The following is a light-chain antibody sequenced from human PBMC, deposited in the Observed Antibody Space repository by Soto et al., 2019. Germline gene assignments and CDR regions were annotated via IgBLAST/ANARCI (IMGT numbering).Light chain of an antibody. Sequence: EIVLTQSPGTLSLSPGERATLSCRASQTVAGSCLAWYQQKPGQAPRLLIYGASNRAAGFPDRFSGSGSGTDFTLTISGLEPEDCAVYYCQQYGSSSEITFGQGTRLEIK. J-gene: IGKJ5*01. CDR1: QTVAGSC. CDR2: GAS. CDR3: QQYGSSSEIT. V-gene: IGKV3-20*01.